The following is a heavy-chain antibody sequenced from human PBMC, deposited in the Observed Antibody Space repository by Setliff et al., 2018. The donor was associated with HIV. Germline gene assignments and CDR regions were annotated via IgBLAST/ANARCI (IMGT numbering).Heavy chain of an antibody. Sequence: GASVKVSCKASRGTFRNSAINWVRQAPGQGLEWMGWINPIFGTANYAQKFQGRVTITTDESTGTTYMELSSLRSEDTAVYYCAREVGTYSGSYAVADGFDIWGQGTMVTVSS. CDR3: AREVGTYSGSYAVADGFDI. D-gene: IGHD1-26*01. CDR1: RGTFRNSA. V-gene: IGHV1-69*05. J-gene: IGHJ3*02. CDR2: INPIFGTA.